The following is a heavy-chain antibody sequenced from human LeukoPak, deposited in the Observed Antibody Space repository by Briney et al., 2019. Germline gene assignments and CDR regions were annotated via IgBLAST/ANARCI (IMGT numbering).Heavy chain of an antibody. J-gene: IGHJ4*02. V-gene: IGHV3-23*01. CDR1: GFTFSSYA. CDR2: ISGSGGST. Sequence: GGSLRLSCAASGFTFSSYAMSWVRQAPGKGLEWVSAISGSGGSTYYADSVKGRFTIPRDNSKNTLYLQMNSLRAEDTAVYYCAKALNGYSSGWSASWGQGTLVTVSS. CDR3: AKALNGYSSGWSAS. D-gene: IGHD6-19*01.